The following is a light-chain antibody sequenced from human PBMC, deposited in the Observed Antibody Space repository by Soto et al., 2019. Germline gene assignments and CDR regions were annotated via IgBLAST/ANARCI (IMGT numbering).Light chain of an antibody. Sequence: QSALTQPPSASGSPGQSVTISCTGTSSDVGGYNYVSWYQQHTGKAPKLMIYEVSKRPSGVPDRFSGSKSGNTASLAVSGLQAEDEADYYCSSYAGSNILVFGGGTELTVL. CDR1: SSDVGGYNY. V-gene: IGLV2-8*01. CDR2: EVS. J-gene: IGLJ2*01. CDR3: SSYAGSNILV.